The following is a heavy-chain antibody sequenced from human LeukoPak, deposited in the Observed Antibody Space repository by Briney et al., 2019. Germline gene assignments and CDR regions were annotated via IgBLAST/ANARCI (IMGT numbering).Heavy chain of an antibody. Sequence: GGSLRLSCAASGFTVSSDYMGWVRQAPEKGLEWVSLISSGGSTYYADSLKGRFTISRDNSKNTLYLQMNSLRAEDTAVYYCGKVGDGYNDNYWGQGTLVTVSS. CDR3: GKVGDGYNDNY. CDR1: GFTVSSDY. V-gene: IGHV3-66*01. D-gene: IGHD5-24*01. CDR2: ISSGGST. J-gene: IGHJ4*02.